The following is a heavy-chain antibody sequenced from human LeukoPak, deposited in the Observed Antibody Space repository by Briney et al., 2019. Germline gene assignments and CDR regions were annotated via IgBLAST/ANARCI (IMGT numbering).Heavy chain of an antibody. CDR3: ARDPTPHYYDSSGYYGYFDY. V-gene: IGHV3-48*01. Sequence: GGSLRLSCAASGFTFSSYSMNWVRQAPGKGLEWVSYISSSSSTIYYADSVKGRFTISRDNAKNSLYLQMNSLRAEDTAVYYCARDPTPHYYDSSGYYGYFDYWGQGTLVTVSS. CDR2: ISSSSSTI. CDR1: GFTFSSYS. J-gene: IGHJ4*02. D-gene: IGHD3-22*01.